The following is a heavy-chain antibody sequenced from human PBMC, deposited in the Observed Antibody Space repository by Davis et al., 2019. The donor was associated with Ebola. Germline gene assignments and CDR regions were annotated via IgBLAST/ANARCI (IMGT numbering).Heavy chain of an antibody. CDR2: IYYSGST. V-gene: IGHV4-59*12. CDR3: ARGDFWSGSGWFDP. CDR1: GGSISSYY. Sequence: SETLSLTCTVSGGSISSYYWSWIRQPPGKGLEWIGYIYYSGSTNYNPSLKSRVTISVDTSKNQFSLKLSSVTAADTAVYYCARGDFWSGSGWFDPWGQGTLVTVSS. D-gene: IGHD3-3*01. J-gene: IGHJ5*02.